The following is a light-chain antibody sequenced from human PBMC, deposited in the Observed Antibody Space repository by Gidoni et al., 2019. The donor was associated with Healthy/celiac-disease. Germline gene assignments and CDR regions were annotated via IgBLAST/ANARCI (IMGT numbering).Light chain of an antibody. V-gene: IGLV2-14*01. CDR3: SSYTSSSTPV. Sequence: QSALTQPASVSGSPGQSITISCTGTSSDVGGYNYVSWYQQHPGKAPKLMIYEVSNRPSGVSNRFSRSKSGNTASLTISGLQAEDEADYYCSSYTSSSTPVFGTGTKVTVL. J-gene: IGLJ1*01. CDR2: EVS. CDR1: SSDVGGYNY.